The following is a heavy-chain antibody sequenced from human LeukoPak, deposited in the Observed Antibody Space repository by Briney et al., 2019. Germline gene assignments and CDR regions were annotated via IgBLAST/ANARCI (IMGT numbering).Heavy chain of an antibody. J-gene: IGHJ4*02. Sequence: GRSLRLSCAASGFTFDDYAMHWVRQAPGKGLEWVSGISWNSGSIGYADSVKGRFTISRDNAKNSLYLQMNSLRAEDTALYYCAKDTYSSSWSLFDYWGQGTLVTVSS. D-gene: IGHD6-13*01. V-gene: IGHV3-9*01. CDR2: ISWNSGSI. CDR1: GFTFDDYA. CDR3: AKDTYSSSWSLFDY.